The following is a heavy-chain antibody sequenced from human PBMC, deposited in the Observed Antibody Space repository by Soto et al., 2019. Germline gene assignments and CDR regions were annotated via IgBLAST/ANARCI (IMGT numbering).Heavy chain of an antibody. D-gene: IGHD3-10*01. Sequence: GGSLRLSCAASGFSFSAHGMHWVRQAPGKGLECVAVISHDGTKKYYADSVKGRFTISRDSPKNTLSLQMSSLRVEDTAMYYCAKAIYEVSGYYYYGMDVWGQGTTVTVSS. CDR2: ISHDGTKK. CDR3: AKAIYEVSGYYYYGMDV. J-gene: IGHJ6*02. CDR1: GFSFSAHG. V-gene: IGHV3-30*18.